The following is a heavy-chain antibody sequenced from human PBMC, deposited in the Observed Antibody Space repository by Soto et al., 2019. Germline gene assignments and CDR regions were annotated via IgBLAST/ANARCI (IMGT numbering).Heavy chain of an antibody. CDR1: GYNFTSYY. CDR3: ARENTAMGLYP. J-gene: IGHJ5*02. Sequence: QVQLVQSGAEVQKPGASVKVSCKASGYNFTSYYMHWVRPAPGQGLEWMGIINPSGGSTSYAQKFQGRVTMTRDTATCTVYMELSSLRSEDTAVYYWARENTAMGLYPWGQGTLVTVSS. V-gene: IGHV1-46*01. D-gene: IGHD5-18*01. CDR2: INPSGGST.